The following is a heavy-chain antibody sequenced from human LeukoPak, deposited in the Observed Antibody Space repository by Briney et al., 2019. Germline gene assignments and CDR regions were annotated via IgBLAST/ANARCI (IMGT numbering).Heavy chain of an antibody. V-gene: IGHV3-30*18. CDR3: AKGGGKGTTSGDY. Sequence: GESLRLSCAASGFTFSSYGMHWVRQAPGKGLEWVAVISYDGSNKYYADSVKGRFTISRDNSENTLYLQMNSLRAEDTAVYYCAKGGGKGTTSGDYWGQGTLVTVSS. D-gene: IGHD1-7*01. CDR1: GFTFSSYG. CDR2: ISYDGSNK. J-gene: IGHJ4*02.